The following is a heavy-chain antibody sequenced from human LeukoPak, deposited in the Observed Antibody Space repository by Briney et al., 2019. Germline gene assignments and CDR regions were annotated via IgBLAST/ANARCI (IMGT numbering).Heavy chain of an antibody. V-gene: IGHV3-33*01. Sequence: GGSLRLSCAASGFTFSSYGMHWVRQAPGKGLEWVAVIWYDGSNKYYADSVKGRFTISRDNSKNTLYLQMNSLRAEDTAVYYCARDGLGYCSGGSCYSLAYWGQGTLVTVSS. CDR1: GFTFSSYG. J-gene: IGHJ4*02. CDR2: IWYDGSNK. CDR3: ARDGLGYCSGGSCYSLAY. D-gene: IGHD2-15*01.